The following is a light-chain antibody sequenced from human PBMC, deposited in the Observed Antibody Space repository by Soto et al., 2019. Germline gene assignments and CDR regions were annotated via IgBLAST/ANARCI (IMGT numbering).Light chain of an antibody. CDR3: AAWDDSLNGRV. CDR1: SSNMGSNY. Sequence: QPVLTQPPSASGTPGQRVTISCSGSSSNMGSNYVYWYQQLPGAAPKLLIYRVNQRPSGVPDRISGSKSGTSASLVISGLRSEDEADYYCAAWDDSLNGRVFGGGTKLTVL. J-gene: IGLJ3*02. CDR2: RVN. V-gene: IGLV1-47*01.